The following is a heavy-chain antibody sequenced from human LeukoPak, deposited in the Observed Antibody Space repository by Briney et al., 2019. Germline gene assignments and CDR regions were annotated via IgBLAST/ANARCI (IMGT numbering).Heavy chain of an antibody. J-gene: IGHJ4*02. CDR2: ISWNSGSI. CDR1: GFTFSSYG. D-gene: IGHD3-22*01. CDR3: AKGLYYDSSGYYSNCDY. Sequence: GGSLRLSCAASGFTFSSYGMHRVRQAPGKGLEWVSGISWNSGSIGYADSVKGRFTISRDNAKNSLYLQMNSLRAEDTALYYCAKGLYYDSSGYYSNCDYWGQGTLGTVSS. V-gene: IGHV3-9*01.